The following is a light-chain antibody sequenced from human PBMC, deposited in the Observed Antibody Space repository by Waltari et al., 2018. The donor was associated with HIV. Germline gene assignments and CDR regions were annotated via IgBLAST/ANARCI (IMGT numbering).Light chain of an antibody. V-gene: IGLV1-47*01. CDR3: AAWDDRLSGWV. CDR2: RNN. Sequence: QSVLTQPPSASGTPGQRVTISCSGSSSNIGRNYVYWYQQLPRTAPKLLIHRNNQRPSGVPDRFSGSKSGTSVSLAISGLRSDDEADYYCAAWDDRLSGWVFGGGTKLTV. J-gene: IGLJ3*02. CDR1: SSNIGRNY.